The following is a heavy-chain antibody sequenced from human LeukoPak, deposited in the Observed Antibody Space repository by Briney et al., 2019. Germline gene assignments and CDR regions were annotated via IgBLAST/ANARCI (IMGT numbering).Heavy chain of an antibody. Sequence: GGSLRLSCEASGLTFGDYWMTWVRQAPGKGPECVANIKQDGSETHYVDSVKGRFTIFRDNAKNSLSLQMNSLRVEDMAMYYCATYWRYFDWLLLDTWGLGTMVTVSS. J-gene: IGHJ3*02. V-gene: IGHV3-7*05. D-gene: IGHD3-9*01. CDR3: ATYWRYFDWLLLDT. CDR1: GLTFGDYW. CDR2: IKQDGSET.